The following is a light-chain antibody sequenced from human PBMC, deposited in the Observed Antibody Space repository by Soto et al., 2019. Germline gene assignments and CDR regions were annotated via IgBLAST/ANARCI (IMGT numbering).Light chain of an antibody. CDR1: QTITSY. CDR3: QQSYNSPST. Sequence: DIPMTQSPSSLSASVGDRVTITCRASQTITSYLNWYQQKPGKAPKLLIYAASTLLSGVPLRFSGGGSGTDFTLTIDSLQPEDLATYYCQQSYNSPSTFGQGTKVEIK. J-gene: IGKJ1*01. V-gene: IGKV1-39*01. CDR2: AAS.